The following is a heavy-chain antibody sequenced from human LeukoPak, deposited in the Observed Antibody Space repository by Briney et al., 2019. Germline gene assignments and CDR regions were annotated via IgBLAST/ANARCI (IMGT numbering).Heavy chain of an antibody. CDR3: ASQLDYGDYADY. D-gene: IGHD4-17*01. Sequence: PGGSLRLSCAASGFTFSSYGMHWVRQDPGKGLEWVAVIWYDGSNKYYADSVKGRFTISRDNSKNTLYLQMNSLRAEDTAVYYCASQLDYGDYADYWGQGTLVTVSS. CDR2: IWYDGSNK. J-gene: IGHJ4*02. CDR1: GFTFSSYG. V-gene: IGHV3-33*01.